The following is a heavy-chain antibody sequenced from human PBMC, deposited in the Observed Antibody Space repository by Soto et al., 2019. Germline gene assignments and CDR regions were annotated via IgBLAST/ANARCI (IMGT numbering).Heavy chain of an antibody. V-gene: IGHV3-21*01. J-gene: IGHJ4*02. CDR2: IGSTGTSI. CDR3: ARRLSSGSFYSDY. CDR1: GFTFSSYS. D-gene: IGHD1-26*01. Sequence: EVQLVESGGGLVQPGGSLRLSCATSGFTFSSYSMTWVRQAPGKGLGWVSSIGSTGTSIFYADSVKGRFTISRDNAENSVYLQMNSLRAEDTAVYYCARRLSSGSFYSDYWGQGTLVTVSS.